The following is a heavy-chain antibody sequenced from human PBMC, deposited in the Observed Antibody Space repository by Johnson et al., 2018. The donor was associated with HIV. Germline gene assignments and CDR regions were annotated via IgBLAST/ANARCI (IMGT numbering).Heavy chain of an antibody. Sequence: QVQLVESGGGLVKPGGSLRLSCAASGFTFSDYYMSWIRQAPGKGLEWVSNISRSGSTIYHADSVKGRLIISRDNAKNSLYLQMSSLRAEDTAVYYCAREGPYWALDIWGQGTMVTVSS. V-gene: IGHV3-11*04. CDR3: AREGPYWALDI. CDR1: GFTFSDYY. CDR2: ISRSGSTI. D-gene: IGHD2-15*01. J-gene: IGHJ3*02.